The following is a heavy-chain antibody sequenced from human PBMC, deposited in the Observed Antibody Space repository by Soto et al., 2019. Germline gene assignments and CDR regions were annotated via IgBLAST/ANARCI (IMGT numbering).Heavy chain of an antibody. Sequence: SETLSLTCAVYGGSFSGYYWSWIRQPPGKGLEWIGEINHSGSTNYNPSLKSRVTISVDTSKNQFSLKLSSVTAADTAVYYCARARYCSGGSCPPQGWFDPWGQGTLVTVSS. D-gene: IGHD2-15*01. CDR3: ARARYCSGGSCPPQGWFDP. CDR2: INHSGST. CDR1: GGSFSGYY. V-gene: IGHV4-34*01. J-gene: IGHJ5*02.